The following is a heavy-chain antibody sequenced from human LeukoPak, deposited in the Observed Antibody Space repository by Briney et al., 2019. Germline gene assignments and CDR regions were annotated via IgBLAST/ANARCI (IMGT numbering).Heavy chain of an antibody. CDR3: ARAPYNWNYESDY. Sequence: PGGSLRLSCAASGFTLSSSWMTWVRQAPGKGLEWVANINQDGSETYYVDSVKDRFTISRDNAKNALYLQMNSLRAEDTAVYYCARAPYNWNYESDYWGQGTLVTVSS. V-gene: IGHV3-7*01. CDR2: INQDGSET. J-gene: IGHJ4*02. D-gene: IGHD1-7*01. CDR1: GFTLSSSW.